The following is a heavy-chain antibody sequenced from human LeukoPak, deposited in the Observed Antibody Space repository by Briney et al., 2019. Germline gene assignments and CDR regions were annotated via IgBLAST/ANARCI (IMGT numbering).Heavy chain of an antibody. V-gene: IGHV3-23*01. CDR1: GFAFSSYA. Sequence: GGSLRLSCAASGFAFSSYAMNWLRLAPGKGPEWVSVTSGGGSTTCYADSVKGRFTISRDNSKNTLFLLMNSLRDEDTAVYYCATTRDDTVFNMIFDHWGQGILVTVSS. CDR3: ATTRDDTVFNMIFDH. CDR2: TSGGGSTT. D-gene: IGHD5-18*01. J-gene: IGHJ4*02.